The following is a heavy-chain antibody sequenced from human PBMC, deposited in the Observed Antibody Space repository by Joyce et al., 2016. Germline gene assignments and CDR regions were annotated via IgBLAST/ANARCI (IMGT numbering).Heavy chain of an antibody. Sequence: QVLLVQSGAEVKQPGASVKVSCKASGYKFTSDGIHWVRQAPGQGLEWMGGIATGNGDTQYAQRLQGRATITKDTSAGTAYMELGSLTSEDTAVYYCARDSKLSDTWYFDLWGRGTLVSVSS. V-gene: IGHV1-3*04. CDR2: IATGNGDT. J-gene: IGHJ2*01. CDR3: ARDSKLSDTWYFDL. CDR1: GYKFTSDG. D-gene: IGHD2-21*01.